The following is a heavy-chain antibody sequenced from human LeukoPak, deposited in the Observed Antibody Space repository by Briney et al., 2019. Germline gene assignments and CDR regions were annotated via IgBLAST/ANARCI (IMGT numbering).Heavy chain of an antibody. CDR2: ITSSGSSV. Sequence: GGSLRLSCAGSGFTFSTYSMTWVRQAPGKGLEWVSSITSSGSSVYYSDSVKGRFTISRDDAKNSLSLQMRSLRVEDTAVYYCARGLGGSGSYFLTFDYWGQGTLVTVSS. D-gene: IGHD1-26*01. CDR1: GFTFSTYS. CDR3: ARGLGGSGSYFLTFDY. V-gene: IGHV3-21*01. J-gene: IGHJ4*02.